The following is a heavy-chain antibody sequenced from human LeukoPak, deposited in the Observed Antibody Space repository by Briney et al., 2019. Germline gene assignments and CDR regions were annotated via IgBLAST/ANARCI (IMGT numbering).Heavy chain of an antibody. J-gene: IGHJ4*02. V-gene: IGHV3-9*01. CDR1: GFTFDDYA. CDR2: ISWSSGTI. CDR3: AKDMKSSSWSSIDY. D-gene: IGHD6-13*01. Sequence: GRSLRLSCAASGFTFDDYAIHWVRQAPGKGLEWVSTISWSSGTIYYSDSVKGRFTISRDNAKNSLYLQMNSLRADDTALYYCAKDMKSSSWSSIDYWGQGTLVTVSS.